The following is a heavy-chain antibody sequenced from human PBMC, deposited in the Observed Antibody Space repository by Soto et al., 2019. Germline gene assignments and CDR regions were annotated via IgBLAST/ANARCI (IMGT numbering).Heavy chain of an antibody. Sequence: SVKVSCKASGFTFTSSAVQWVRQARGQRLEWIGWIVVGSGNTNYAQKFQERVTITRDMSTSTAYMELSSLRSEDTAVYYCASGSLRSLNWFDPWGQGTLVTVSS. J-gene: IGHJ5*02. CDR3: ASGSLRSLNWFDP. V-gene: IGHV1-58*01. D-gene: IGHD3-3*01. CDR2: IVVGSGNT. CDR1: GFTFTSSA.